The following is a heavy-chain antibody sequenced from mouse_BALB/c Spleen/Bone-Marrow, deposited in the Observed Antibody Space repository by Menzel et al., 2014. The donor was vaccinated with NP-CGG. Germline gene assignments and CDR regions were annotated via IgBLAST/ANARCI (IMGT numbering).Heavy chain of an antibody. CDR3: ARGVYGYVKYAMDY. Sequence: EVQGVESGGGLVQPGGSRKLSCAASGFTFXSFGMHWVRQAPEKGLEWVAYISGGSSTIYYADTVKGRFTISRDNPKNTLFLQMTSLGSEDTAMYYCARGVYGYVKYAMDYWGQGTSVTVSS. CDR1: GFTFXSFG. J-gene: IGHJ4*01. V-gene: IGHV5-17*02. D-gene: IGHD1-2*01. CDR2: ISGGSSTI.